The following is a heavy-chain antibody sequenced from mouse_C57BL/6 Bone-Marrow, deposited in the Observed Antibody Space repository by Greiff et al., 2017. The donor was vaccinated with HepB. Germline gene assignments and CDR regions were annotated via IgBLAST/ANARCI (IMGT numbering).Heavy chain of an antibody. CDR1: GFTFSDFY. Sequence: EVKVVESGGGLVQSGRSLRLSCATSGFTFSDFYMEWVRQAPGKGLEWIAASRNKANDYTTEYSASVKGRFIVSRDTSQSILYLQMNALRAEDTAIYYCARQGRDGPPYWYFDVWGTGTTVTVSS. D-gene: IGHD2-3*01. CDR2: SRNKANDYTT. J-gene: IGHJ1*03. V-gene: IGHV7-1*01. CDR3: ARQGRDGPPYWYFDV.